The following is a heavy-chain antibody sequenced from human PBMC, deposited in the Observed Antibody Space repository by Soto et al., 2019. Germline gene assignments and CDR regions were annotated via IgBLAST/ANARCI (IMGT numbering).Heavy chain of an antibody. Sequence: QIQLVESGGGVVQPGRSLRLSCTASGFTFNSYGFNWVRQAPGKGLEWVAVIWYDGNTKYYADSVKGRFTISRDNLRSTVSLQMNSLTAEATAVYYCARPLVAPVAGPYYYGIAVWGQGTTVTASS. D-gene: IGHD6-19*01. J-gene: IGHJ6*02. CDR2: IWYDGNTK. CDR3: ARPLVAPVAGPYYYGIAV. CDR1: GFTFNSYG. V-gene: IGHV3-33*01.